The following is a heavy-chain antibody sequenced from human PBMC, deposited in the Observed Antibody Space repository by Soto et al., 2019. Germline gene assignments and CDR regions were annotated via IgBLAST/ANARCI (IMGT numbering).Heavy chain of an antibody. Sequence: PGGSLRLSCSASGFTFSSYAMSWVRQAPGKGLEWVSAISGSGGSTYYADPVKGRFTISRDNSKNTLYLQMNSLRAEDTAVYYCAKDMGSGWYYYWGQGTLVTVSS. D-gene: IGHD6-19*01. CDR1: GFTFSSYA. CDR2: ISGSGGST. J-gene: IGHJ4*02. V-gene: IGHV3-23*01. CDR3: AKDMGSGWYYY.